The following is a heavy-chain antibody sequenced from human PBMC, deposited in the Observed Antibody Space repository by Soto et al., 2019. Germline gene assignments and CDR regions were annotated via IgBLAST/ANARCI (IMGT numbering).Heavy chain of an antibody. Sequence: PGESLKISCHCSGCRFNSYWISLVRELPGQGLERVGRIDPINSYTNNSPSFQAHVRSSADKAISTAYLQWSSLKASDTAMYDGARYTHSLYVSGIYYDVGYYYYGMDVWGQGTTVTVSS. D-gene: IGHD3-10*01. V-gene: IGHV5-10-1*01. CDR2: IDPINSYT. CDR3: ARYTHSLYVSGIYYDVGYYYYGMDV. CDR1: GCRFNSYW. J-gene: IGHJ6*02.